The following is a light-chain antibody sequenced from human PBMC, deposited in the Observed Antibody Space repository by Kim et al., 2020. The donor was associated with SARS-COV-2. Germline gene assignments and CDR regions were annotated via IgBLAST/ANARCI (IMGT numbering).Light chain of an antibody. Sequence: SYELTQPPSVSVSPGQTARITCSGDKLGDKYACWYQQKPGQSPVLVIYQDSKRPSGIPERFSGSNSGNTATLTISGTQAMDEADYYCQAWDSSVVFGGGTQLTVL. V-gene: IGLV3-1*01. CDR2: QDS. CDR1: KLGDKY. J-gene: IGLJ2*01. CDR3: QAWDSSVV.